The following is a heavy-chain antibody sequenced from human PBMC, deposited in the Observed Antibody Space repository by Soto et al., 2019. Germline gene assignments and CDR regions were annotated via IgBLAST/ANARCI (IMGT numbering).Heavy chain of an antibody. J-gene: IGHJ6*02. V-gene: IGHV1-46*01. D-gene: IGHD3-22*01. CDR2: INPSGGST. Sequence: GASMKVSCKPSGYTFTSYYMHWVRQAPGQGLEWMGIINPSGGSTSYAQKFQGRVTMTRDTSTSTVYMELSSLRSEDTAVYYCARVNHYYDSSGKGDYYYGMDVWGQGTTVTVSS. CDR3: ARVNHYYDSSGKGDYYYGMDV. CDR1: GYTFTSYY.